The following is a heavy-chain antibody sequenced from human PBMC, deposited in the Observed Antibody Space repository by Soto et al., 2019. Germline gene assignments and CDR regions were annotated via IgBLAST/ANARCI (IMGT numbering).Heavy chain of an antibody. J-gene: IGHJ4*01. CDR1: GSIFGNFW. CDR2: IKQDGSEK. D-gene: IGHD3-9*01. CDR3: ARVVYSNDWILDY. V-gene: IGHV3-7*01. Sequence: GSLRLSCAASGSIFGNFWMSWVRQAPGKGLEWAANIKQDGSEKYYVDSVKVRFTLSRDNAKNSLHLQMNSLKAEDTAMYLCARVVYSNDWILDYWGQGTLVAVAS.